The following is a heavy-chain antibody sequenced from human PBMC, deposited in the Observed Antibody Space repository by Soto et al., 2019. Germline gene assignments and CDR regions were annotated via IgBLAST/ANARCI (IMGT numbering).Heavy chain of an antibody. D-gene: IGHD2-2*01. V-gene: IGHV3-21*06. J-gene: IGHJ5*02. CDR3: ARARSTTWSGTTRGWFDP. Sequence: GGSLRLSCAASGFTLKNYTMNWVRQAPGEGLEWVSSISSNSNYRYYADSVKVRFTISRDNAKNALYLQMSSLRAEDTAVYYCARARSTTWSGTTRGWFDPWGRGTLVTVSS. CDR1: GFTLKNYT. CDR2: ISSNSNYR.